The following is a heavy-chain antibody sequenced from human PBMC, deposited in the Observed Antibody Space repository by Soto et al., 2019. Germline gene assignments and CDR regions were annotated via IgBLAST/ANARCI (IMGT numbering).Heavy chain of an antibody. CDR2: ISYDGSNK. V-gene: IGHV3-30*18. CDR3: AKDYGMDV. Sequence: GGSLRLSCAASGFTFSSYGMHWVRQAPGRGLEWVAVISYDGSNKYYADSVKGRFTISRDNSKNTLYLQMNSLRAEDTAVYYCAKDYGMDVWGQGTTVTVSS. CDR1: GFTFSSYG. J-gene: IGHJ6*02.